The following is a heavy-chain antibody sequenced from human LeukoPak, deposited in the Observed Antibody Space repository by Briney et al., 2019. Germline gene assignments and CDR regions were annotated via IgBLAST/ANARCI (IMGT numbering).Heavy chain of an antibody. CDR3: ARGVNFYVWGRDFSPR. CDR2: INPKNGGT. Sequence: ASVKVSCKASGYTFTGYYMHWVRQAPGQGLEWIGWINPKNGGTKYAQKFQGRVTMTRDTSINTASIELSSLRSDDTAMYYCARGVNFYVWGRDFSPRGGRGTLVTVSS. J-gene: IGHJ1*01. CDR1: GYTFTGYY. V-gene: IGHV1-2*02. D-gene: IGHD3-16*01.